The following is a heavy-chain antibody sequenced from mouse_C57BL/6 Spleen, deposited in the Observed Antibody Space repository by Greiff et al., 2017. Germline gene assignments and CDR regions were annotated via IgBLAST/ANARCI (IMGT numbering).Heavy chain of an antibody. CDR3: SRNSGRNYDVHYFDY. J-gene: IGHJ2*01. Sequence: VQLQQPGAELVKPGASVKLSCKASGYTFTSYWMHWVKQRPGQGLEWIGMIHPNSGSTNYNEKFKSKATLTVDKSSSTAYIQLSSLTSEDSAVYYCSRNSGRNYDVHYFDYWGQGTTLTVSS. D-gene: IGHD2-1*01. CDR2: IHPNSGST. CDR1: GYTFTSYW. V-gene: IGHV1-64*01.